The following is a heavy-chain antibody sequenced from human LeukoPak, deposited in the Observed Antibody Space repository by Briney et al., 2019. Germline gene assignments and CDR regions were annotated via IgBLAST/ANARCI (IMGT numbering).Heavy chain of an antibody. Sequence: AESLTLSCAVSGISLSNYCMSCVRQAPGEGLEWGAGISDSGGRTNYADSVKGRFTISRDTPKNTLYLQMNSLRVEDTAVYFCAKRGVVIRVILVGFHKEAYYFDSWGQGALVTVSS. CDR1: GISLSNYC. J-gene: IGHJ4*02. D-gene: IGHD3-22*01. CDR2: ISDSGGRT. V-gene: IGHV3-23*01. CDR3: AKRGVVIRVILVGFHKEAYYFDS.